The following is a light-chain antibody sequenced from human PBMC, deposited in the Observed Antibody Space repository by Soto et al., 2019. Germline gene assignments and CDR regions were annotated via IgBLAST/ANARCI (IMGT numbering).Light chain of an antibody. CDR1: QTISNSY. CDR2: GAS. J-gene: IGKJ1*01. Sequence: EIVLTQSPGTLSLSPGERATLSCRASQTISNSYLAWYQQKPGQAPRLLIYGASSRATGIPDRFSGSGSVTDFTLTISSLQSEDFAVYYCQQYNNWPRTFGQGTKVDIK. CDR3: QQYNNWPRT. V-gene: IGKV3-20*01.